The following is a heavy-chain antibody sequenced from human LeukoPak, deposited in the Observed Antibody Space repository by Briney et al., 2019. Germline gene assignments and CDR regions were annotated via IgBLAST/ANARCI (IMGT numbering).Heavy chain of an antibody. CDR3: AGFVPYSSGWFNY. J-gene: IGHJ4*01. D-gene: IGHD6-19*01. V-gene: IGHV3-21*01. Sequence: GGSLRLSCAASGFTFSSYSINWVRQAPGKGLEWVSCISTSSDYIYYAASVKGRFTISRDNAKNSLYLQMNSLRAEDTAVYYCAGFVPYSSGWFNYWGQGTLVTVSS. CDR2: ISTSSDYI. CDR1: GFTFSSYS.